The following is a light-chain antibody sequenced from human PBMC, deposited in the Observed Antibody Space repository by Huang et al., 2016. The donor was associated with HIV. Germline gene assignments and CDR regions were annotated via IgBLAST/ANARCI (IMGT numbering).Light chain of an antibody. CDR3: QQYDKLPYT. J-gene: IGKJ2*01. Sequence: DIQMTQSPSSLSASVGDRVTITCQARQDISNYVNWYQQKPGKAPKLLIYNASNLETGVPSRFSGSGSGTDFTFTISSLQPEDIATYYCQQYDKLPYTFGQGTKLEIK. CDR1: QDISNY. CDR2: NAS. V-gene: IGKV1-33*01.